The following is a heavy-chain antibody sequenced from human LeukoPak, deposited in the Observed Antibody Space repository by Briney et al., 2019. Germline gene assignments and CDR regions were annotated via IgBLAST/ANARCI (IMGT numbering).Heavy chain of an antibody. Sequence: SETLSLTCTVSGGSISSSSYYWGWIRQPPGKGLEWIGSIYYSGSTYYNPSLKSRVTISVDTSKNQFSLKLSSVTAADTAVYYCARPSSRHKYYFDYWGQGTLVTVSS. CDR1: GGSISSSSYY. CDR2: IYYSGST. J-gene: IGHJ4*02. V-gene: IGHV4-39*07. D-gene: IGHD6-13*01. CDR3: ARPSSRHKYYFDY.